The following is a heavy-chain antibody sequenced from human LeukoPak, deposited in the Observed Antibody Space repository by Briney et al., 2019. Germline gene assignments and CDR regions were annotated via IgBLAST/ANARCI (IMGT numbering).Heavy chain of an antibody. D-gene: IGHD5-24*01. J-gene: IGHJ4*02. CDR3: AKGLERWLQSPFDS. CDR1: GFTFTTYS. CDR2: ISSSSNTI. Sequence: PGGSLRLSCAASGFTFTTYSMNWVRQAPGKGLEWVSYISSSSNTIYYADSVKGRFTISRDNSKNTLSLQMDSLRAEDTAVYFCAKGLERWLQSPFDSWGQGTLVTVSS. V-gene: IGHV3-48*01.